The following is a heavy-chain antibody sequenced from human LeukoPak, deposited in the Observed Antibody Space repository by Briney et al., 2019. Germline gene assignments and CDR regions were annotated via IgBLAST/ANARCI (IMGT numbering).Heavy chain of an antibody. D-gene: IGHD3-3*01. CDR2: IKLDGSEK. Sequence: GGSLRLSCAASGFTFSSYWMNWARQAPGKGLEWVANIKLDGSEKNYVDSVKGRFTISRDNTKNSLYLQMNSLRAEDTAVFYCARDQYDTWSRRGNFDSWGQGTLVIVSS. CDR1: GFTFSSYW. V-gene: IGHV3-7*03. CDR3: ARDQYDTWSRRGNFDS. J-gene: IGHJ4*02.